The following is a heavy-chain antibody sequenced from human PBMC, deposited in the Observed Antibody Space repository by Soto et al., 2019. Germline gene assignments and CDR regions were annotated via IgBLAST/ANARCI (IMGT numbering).Heavy chain of an antibody. CDR2: IWYDGSNK. CDR3: ARGTHSSSWDYYFDY. D-gene: IGHD6-13*01. Sequence: GGSLRLSCAASGFTFSSYGMHWVRQAPGKGLEWVAVIWYDGSNKYYADSVKGRFTISRDNSENTLYLQMNSLRAEDTAVYYCARGTHSSSWDYYFDYWGQGTLVTVSS. V-gene: IGHV3-33*01. J-gene: IGHJ4*02. CDR1: GFTFSSYG.